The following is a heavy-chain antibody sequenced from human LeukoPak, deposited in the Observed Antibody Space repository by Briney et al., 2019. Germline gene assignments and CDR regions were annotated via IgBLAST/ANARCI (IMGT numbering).Heavy chain of an antibody. D-gene: IGHD2-15*01. CDR1: GYTFTSYG. J-gene: IGHJ6*02. CDR3: ARGYCSGGSCYHYYYYGMDV. V-gene: IGHV1-18*01. CDR2: ISAYNDNT. Sequence: ASVKVSCKASGYTFTSYGISWVRQAPGQGLEWMGWISAYNDNTNYAQKLQGRVTMTTDTSTSTAYMELRSLRSDDTAVYYCARGYCSGGSCYHYYYYGMDVWGQGTTVTVSS.